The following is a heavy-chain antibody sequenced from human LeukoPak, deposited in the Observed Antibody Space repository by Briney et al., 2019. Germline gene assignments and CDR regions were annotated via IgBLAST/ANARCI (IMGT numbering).Heavy chain of an antibody. Sequence: GGSLRLSCTASGFTFSNTWMTWVRQAPGKGLEWVGHIKSKTDGETTDYAAPVKGRFTISRDDSKNTVFLQMNSLKIEDTGVYYCRTARPGAIYAVAGTFDPWGLGTLVTVSS. CDR1: GFTFSNTW. V-gene: IGHV3-15*01. J-gene: IGHJ5*02. CDR2: IKSKTDGETT. D-gene: IGHD6-19*01. CDR3: RTARPGAIYAVAGTFDP.